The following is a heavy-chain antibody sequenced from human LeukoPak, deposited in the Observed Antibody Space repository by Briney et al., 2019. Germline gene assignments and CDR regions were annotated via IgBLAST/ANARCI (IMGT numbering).Heavy chain of an antibody. D-gene: IGHD6-13*01. Sequence: ASVKVSCKASGYIFTAYYVHWVRQAPGQGLEWMGWINPNSGVTKYAQKFQGRVTMTRDTSISTAYMELSRLISGDTAVYYCAKMAIAAAVEGDSWFDPWGRGTLVTVSS. CDR2: INPNSGVT. V-gene: IGHV1-2*02. CDR3: AKMAIAAAVEGDSWFDP. J-gene: IGHJ5*02. CDR1: GYIFTAYY.